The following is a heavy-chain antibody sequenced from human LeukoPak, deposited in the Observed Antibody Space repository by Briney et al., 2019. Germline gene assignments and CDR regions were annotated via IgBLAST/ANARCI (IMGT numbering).Heavy chain of an antibody. Sequence: SQTLSLTCTVSGGSISSGSYYWSWIRQPAGKGLEWIGRIYTSGSTNYNPSLKSRVTISVDTSKNQFSLKLSSVTAADTAVYYCAGGVPDYYDSSGYPRDAFDIWGQGTMVTVSS. CDR2: IYTSGST. CDR1: GGSISSGSYY. J-gene: IGHJ3*02. V-gene: IGHV4-61*02. D-gene: IGHD3-22*01. CDR3: AGGVPDYYDSSGYPRDAFDI.